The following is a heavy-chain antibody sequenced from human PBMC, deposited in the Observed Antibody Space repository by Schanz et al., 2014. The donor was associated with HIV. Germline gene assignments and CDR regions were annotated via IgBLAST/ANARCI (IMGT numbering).Heavy chain of an antibody. V-gene: IGHV3-30*04. CDR3: AKGSNYYGLDV. D-gene: IGHD3-10*01. CDR2: ISYDGSNK. Sequence: QVQLVESGGGVVQPGRSLRLSCAVSGFTFSNYAMHWVRQAPGKGLEWVAVISYDGSNKHYADSVKGRFTISRDNSKNTLYLQMNTLRAEDTAVYYCAKGSNYYGLDVWGQGTTVTVSS. J-gene: IGHJ6*02. CDR1: GFTFSNYA.